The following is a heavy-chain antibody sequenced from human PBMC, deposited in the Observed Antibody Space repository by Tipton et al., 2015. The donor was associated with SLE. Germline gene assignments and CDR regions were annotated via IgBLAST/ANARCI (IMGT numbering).Heavy chain of an antibody. J-gene: IGHJ3*02. CDR1: GGSFSGYY. V-gene: IGHV4-34*01. CDR2: INHSGST. D-gene: IGHD7-27*01. CDR3: ARDVPSLLTGDRWDAFDI. Sequence: TLSLTCAVYGGSFSGYYWSWIRQPPGKGLEWIGEINHSGSTNYNPSLKSRVTISVDTSKNQFSLKLSSVTAADMAVYYCARDVPSLLTGDRWDAFDIWGQGTMVTVSS.